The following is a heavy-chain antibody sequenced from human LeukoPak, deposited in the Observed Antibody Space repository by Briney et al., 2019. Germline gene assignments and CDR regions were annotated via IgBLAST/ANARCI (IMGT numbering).Heavy chain of an antibody. V-gene: IGHV3-33*01. Sequence: GGSLRVSCAASGFTFKTYGMHWVRQAPGKGLEWVAVIWYDGSNRYYADSVKDRFTISRDNSKNTLYLQMNSLRAEDTAVYFCVRDFSIPSSASGGGADNWGQGTLVTVSS. J-gene: IGHJ4*02. CDR2: IWYDGSNR. CDR1: GFTFKTYG. CDR3: VRDFSIPSSASGGGADN. D-gene: IGHD3-3*01.